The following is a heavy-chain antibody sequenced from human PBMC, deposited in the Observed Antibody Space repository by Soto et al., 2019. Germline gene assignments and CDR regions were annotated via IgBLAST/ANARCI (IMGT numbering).Heavy chain of an antibody. D-gene: IGHD6-13*01. CDR3: ARHQSHSSSYVDP. V-gene: IGHV1-8*02. Sequence: GASVKVSCKASGYTFTSYAINWVRQATGQGLEWMGWMNPNSGNTGYAQKFQGRVTMTRNTSISTAYMELSSLRAADTAVYYCARHQSHSSSYVDPWGQGTLVTVSS. CDR2: MNPNSGNT. CDR1: GYTFTSYA. J-gene: IGHJ5*02.